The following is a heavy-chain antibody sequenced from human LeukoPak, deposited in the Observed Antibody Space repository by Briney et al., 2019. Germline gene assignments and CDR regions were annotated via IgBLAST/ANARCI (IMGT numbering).Heavy chain of an antibody. V-gene: IGHV3-15*01. D-gene: IGHD4-17*01. J-gene: IGHJ4*02. CDR2: IKSKADGGTT. Sequence: PGGSLRLSCAASGFTFTNAWMSWVRQAPGKGLEWVGRIKSKADGGTTDYAPPVKGRFTISRDDSENTLFLQMNSLRAEDTAVYYCAKGRGTTVTSAANYWGQGTLVTVSS. CDR1: GFTFTNAW. CDR3: AKGRGTTVTSAANY.